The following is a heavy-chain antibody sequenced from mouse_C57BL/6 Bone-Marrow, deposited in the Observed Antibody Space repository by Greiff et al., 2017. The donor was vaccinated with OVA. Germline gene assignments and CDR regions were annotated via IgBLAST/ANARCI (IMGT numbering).Heavy chain of an antibody. J-gene: IGHJ4*01. CDR3: TRAYSNYVDYAMDY. Sequence: VQLKESGEGLVKPGGSLKLSCAASGFTFSSYAMSWVRQTPEKRLEWVAYISSGGDYIYYADTVKGRFTISRDNARNTLYLQMSSLKSEDTAMYYCTRAYSNYVDYAMDYWGQGTSVTVSS. CDR1: GFTFSSYA. D-gene: IGHD2-5*01. CDR2: ISSGGDYI. V-gene: IGHV5-9-1*02.